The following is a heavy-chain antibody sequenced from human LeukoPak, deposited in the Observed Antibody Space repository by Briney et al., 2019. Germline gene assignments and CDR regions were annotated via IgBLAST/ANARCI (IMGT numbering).Heavy chain of an antibody. V-gene: IGHV1-18*01. J-gene: IGHJ6*02. Sequence: ASVKVSCKASGYTFTSYGISWVRQAPGQGLEWMGWISAYSGNTNYAQNLQGRVTMTTDTSTSTAYMELRSLRSDDTAVYYCVREGVYYYDTTTRLDFYGMDVWGQGTTVTVSS. CDR3: VREGVYYYDTTTRLDFYGMDV. CDR1: GYTFTSYG. D-gene: IGHD3-22*01. CDR2: ISAYSGNT.